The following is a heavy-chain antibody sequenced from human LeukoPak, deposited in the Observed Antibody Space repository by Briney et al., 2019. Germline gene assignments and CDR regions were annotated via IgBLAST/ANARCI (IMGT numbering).Heavy chain of an antibody. CDR1: SGSISSGPYY. CDR3: AANSADYNSLGSSYKV. Sequence: PSETLSLTCTVSSGSISSGPYYWGWIRQSPGKGLEWIGSISYSGTTYYNPSLKSRVTISVDTSKNQFSLKLSSVTAADTAVYYCAANSADYNSLGSSYKVWGQGTLVTVSS. V-gene: IGHV4-39*01. D-gene: IGHD3-10*01. J-gene: IGHJ4*02. CDR2: ISYSGTT.